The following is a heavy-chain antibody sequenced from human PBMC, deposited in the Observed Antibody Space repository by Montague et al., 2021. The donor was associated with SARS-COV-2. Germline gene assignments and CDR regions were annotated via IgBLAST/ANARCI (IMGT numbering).Heavy chain of an antibody. CDR2: VDSAGST. CDR3: ARDEYNRYWYKY. V-gene: IGHV4-39*07. J-gene: IGHJ4*02. CDR1: AGSLSSRSNY. Sequence: SETLSLTCTVSAGSLSSRSNYWGWIRQPPGMGLQWIGSVDSAGSTYYSPSLKSRVTISLDTSKNQFSLKLSSVTAADTAVYYCARDEYNRYWYKYWGRGALVTVSS. D-gene: IGHD2-8*02.